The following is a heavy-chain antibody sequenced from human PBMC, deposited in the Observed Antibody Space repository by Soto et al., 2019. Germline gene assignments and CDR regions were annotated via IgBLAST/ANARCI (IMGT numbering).Heavy chain of an antibody. Sequence: SGPTLVNPTQTLPLPCIFSGFSSRTGGVGVGWIRQPPGKALEWLGFIYWNDDKRYSPSLKSRLTITKDTSKNQVVLTMTNMDPVDTATYYCAKSGSSGWYGWFDPWGQGTLVTVS. CDR3: AKSGSSGWYGWFDP. D-gene: IGHD6-19*01. J-gene: IGHJ5*02. CDR2: IYWNDDK. V-gene: IGHV2-5*01. CDR1: GFSSRTGGVG.